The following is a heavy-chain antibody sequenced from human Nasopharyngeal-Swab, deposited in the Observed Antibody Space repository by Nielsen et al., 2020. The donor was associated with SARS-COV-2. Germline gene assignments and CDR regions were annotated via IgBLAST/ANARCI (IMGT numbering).Heavy chain of an antibody. Sequence: GESLKISCAASGFTFSSYSMNWVRQAPGKGLEWVSSISSSSSYIYYADSVKGRFTISRDNAKNSLYLQMNSLRAEDTAVYYCARAFWSGYYTYYYYYYMDVWGKGTTVTVSS. V-gene: IGHV3-21*01. CDR2: ISSSSSYI. J-gene: IGHJ6*03. D-gene: IGHD3-3*01. CDR3: ARAFWSGYYTYYYYYYMDV. CDR1: GFTFSSYS.